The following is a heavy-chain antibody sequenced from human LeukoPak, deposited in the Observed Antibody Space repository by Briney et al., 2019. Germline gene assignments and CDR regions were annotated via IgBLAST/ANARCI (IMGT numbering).Heavy chain of an antibody. Sequence: SETLSLTCTVSGGSISIGGYYWSWIRQHPGKGLEWIGYIYYSGSTYYNPSLKSRVTISVDTSKNQFSLKLSSVTAADTAVYYCARGVGEYCSGGSCYPFDYWGQGTLVTVSS. CDR3: ARGVGEYCSGGSCYPFDY. J-gene: IGHJ4*02. CDR1: GGSISIGGYY. CDR2: IYYSGST. V-gene: IGHV4-31*03. D-gene: IGHD2-15*01.